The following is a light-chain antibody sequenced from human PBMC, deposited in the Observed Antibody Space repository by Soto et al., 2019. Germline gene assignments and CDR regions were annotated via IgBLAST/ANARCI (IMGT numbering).Light chain of an antibody. V-gene: IGKV2-30*02. J-gene: IGKJ1*01. CDR1: QSLVHSDGNTY. Sequence: DAVMTQSPLSLPVTLGQPASISCRSSQSLVHSDGNTYLNWFQQRPGQSPRRLIYKVSNRDSGVPERFSGSGSGTDFTLKISRVEAEDVGVYYCMQGTHWPRTFGQGTKVDIK. CDR3: MQGTHWPRT. CDR2: KVS.